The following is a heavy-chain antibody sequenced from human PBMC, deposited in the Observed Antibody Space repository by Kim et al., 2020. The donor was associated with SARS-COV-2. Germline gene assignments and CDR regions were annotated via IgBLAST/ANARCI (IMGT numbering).Heavy chain of an antibody. CDR3: ARDQGVVYGSMFSYYRDSYYYGMAV. V-gene: IGHV4-39*07. Sequence: SETLYLTCTVSGDSISSSSYYWGWIRQPPGKGLEWIGSIYYSGSTYYNPSLKSRVTISVDTSKNQFSLKLSSVTAADTAVYYCARDQGVVYGSMFSYYRDSYYYGMAVWGRGTTVTVSS. CDR1: GDSISSSSYY. J-gene: IGHJ6*02. D-gene: IGHD3-10*01. CDR2: IYYSGST.